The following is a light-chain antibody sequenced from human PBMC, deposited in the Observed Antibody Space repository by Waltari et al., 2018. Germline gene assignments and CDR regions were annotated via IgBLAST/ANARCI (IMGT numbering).Light chain of an antibody. CDR1: QSISRF. J-gene: IGKJ2*01. CDR3: QQRSNWPPYT. CDR2: DAS. V-gene: IGKV3-11*01. Sequence: EIVVTQSPAPLSVSPGERATLACKASQSISRFLTWYQPKPGQPPRLVIYDASNRPSGIPAMCSGSGSGTDFTLTINSLEPEDSAVYYCQQRSNWPPYTFGQGTKLEI.